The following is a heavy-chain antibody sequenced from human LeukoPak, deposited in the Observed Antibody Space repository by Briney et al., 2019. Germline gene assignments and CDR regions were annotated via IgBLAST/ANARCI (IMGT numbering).Heavy chain of an antibody. CDR1: GGSISSSSYY. CDR3: ARVSGWYFDY. Sequence: PSETLSLTCTVSGGSISSSSYYWGWIRQPPGKGLEWIGSIYYSGSTYYNPSLKSRVTISVDTSKNQFSLKLSSVTAEDTAVYYCARVSGWYFDYWGQGTLVTVSS. J-gene: IGHJ4*02. V-gene: IGHV4-39*07. CDR2: IYYSGST. D-gene: IGHD6-19*01.